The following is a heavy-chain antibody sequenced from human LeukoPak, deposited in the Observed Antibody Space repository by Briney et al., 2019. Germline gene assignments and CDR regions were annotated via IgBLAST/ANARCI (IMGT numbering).Heavy chain of an antibody. D-gene: IGHD5-18*01. CDR1: GFTFSSYW. V-gene: IGHV3-7*01. CDR3: ARDGGEVDTAMVHVRYFDL. CDR2: IKQDGSEK. J-gene: IGHJ2*01. Sequence: PGGSLRLSCAASGFTFSSYWMSWVRQAPGKGLEWVANIKQDGSEKYYVDSVKGRFTICRDNAKNSLYLQMNSLRAGDTAVYYCARDGGEVDTAMVHVRYFDLWGRGTLVTVSS.